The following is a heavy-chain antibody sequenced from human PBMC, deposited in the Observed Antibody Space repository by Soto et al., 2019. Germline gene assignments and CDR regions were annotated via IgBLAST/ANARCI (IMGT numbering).Heavy chain of an antibody. D-gene: IGHD2-15*01. CDR3: VREGGRDY. CDR1: EYRFTSYW. V-gene: IGHV5-10-1*01. CDR2: IAPSDSYT. J-gene: IGHJ4*02. Sequence: PGALLKISYKGSEYRFTSYWISWVCQMHGKGLEWMGRIAPSDSYTNYSPSFQGHVTISADKSISTAYLQWSSLKASDSAMYYCVREGGRDYWGQGKRVTVSA.